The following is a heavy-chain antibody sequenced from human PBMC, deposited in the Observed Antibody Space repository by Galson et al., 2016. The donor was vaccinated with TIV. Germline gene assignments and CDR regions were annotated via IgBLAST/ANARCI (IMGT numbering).Heavy chain of an antibody. CDR3: ATARLGIFNYFDS. CDR2: FDPENDRA. Sequence: SVKASCKVSGYTLSDLSMHWVRQAPGEGLEWMGGFDPENDRAIYAQRFKGRVTMTDDTSTDTSSLELRRLRSDDTAVYFCATARLGIFNYFDSWGQGTLVTVSS. D-gene: IGHD3-9*01. V-gene: IGHV1-24*01. J-gene: IGHJ4*02. CDR1: GYTLSDLS.